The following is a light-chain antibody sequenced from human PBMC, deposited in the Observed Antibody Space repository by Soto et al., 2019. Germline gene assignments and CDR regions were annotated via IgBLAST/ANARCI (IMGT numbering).Light chain of an antibody. CDR2: DAS. CDR1: QSVNTN. V-gene: IGKV3-15*01. CDR3: QQYNNWPPIT. J-gene: IGKJ5*01. Sequence: EIVRTQSPATLSVSPGERATFSCRASQSVNTNLAWYQLKPGQAPRLLVYDASTRATGIPARFSGSGSDTEFTLTISSLQSEDFAVYYCQQYNNWPPITFGQGTRLEI.